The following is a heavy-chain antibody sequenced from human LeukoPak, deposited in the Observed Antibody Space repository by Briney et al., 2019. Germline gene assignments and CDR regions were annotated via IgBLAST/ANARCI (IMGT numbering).Heavy chain of an antibody. CDR3: TRGPGYYDDSSALDY. V-gene: IGHV3-49*04. D-gene: IGHD3-22*01. CDR2: IRSKAYGGTT. Sequence: GSLRLSCIASGFTFGDYAMSWVRQAPGKGLEWVGFIRSKAYGGTTEYAASVKGRFTISRDDSKSIAYLQMNSLKTEDTAVYYCTRGPGYYDDSSALDYWGQGTLVTVSS. J-gene: IGHJ4*02. CDR1: GFTFGDYA.